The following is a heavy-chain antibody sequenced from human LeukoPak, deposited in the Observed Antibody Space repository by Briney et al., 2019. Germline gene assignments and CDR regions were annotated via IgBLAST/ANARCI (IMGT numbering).Heavy chain of an antibody. V-gene: IGHV1-2*02. CDR1: GYTFTDYY. D-gene: IGHD3-10*01. Sequence: ASVKVSCKASGYTFTDYYINWVRQATGQGLEWIGWINPNSGDTNYAQKFQDRVTMTRDTTISTAYIELHFLRSDDTDVFYCARGDYYGSPKVVDAWGQGTLVTVSS. CDR2: INPNSGDT. CDR3: ARGDYYGSPKVVDA. J-gene: IGHJ5*02.